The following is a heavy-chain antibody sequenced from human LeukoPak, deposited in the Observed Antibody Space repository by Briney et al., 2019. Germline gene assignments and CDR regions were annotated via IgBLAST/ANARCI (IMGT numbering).Heavy chain of an antibody. Sequence: KPSETLSLTCTVSGGSISSYYWSWIRQPAGKGLEWIGRIYTSGSTNYNPSLKSRVTMSVDTSKNQFSLKLSSVTAADTAVYYCAGGESTIFGVVTESYYYYGMDVWGQGTTVTVSS. J-gene: IGHJ6*02. V-gene: IGHV4-4*07. CDR3: AGGESTIFGVVTESYYYYGMDV. CDR2: IYTSGST. CDR1: GGSISSYY. D-gene: IGHD3-3*01.